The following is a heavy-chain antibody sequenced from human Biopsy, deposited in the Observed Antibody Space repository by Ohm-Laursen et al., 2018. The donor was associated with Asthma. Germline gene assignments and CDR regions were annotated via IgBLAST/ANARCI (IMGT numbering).Heavy chain of an antibody. J-gene: IGHJ6*02. CDR2: TNERGVT. CDR3: ARGPELDV. CDR1: PGSFSGFF. Sequence: SDTLSRTCDVYPGSFSGFFWTWIRQSPGKGLEWIGETNERGVTNNNPSLKSRVIISIDTYWNRVSLKLTSVTAADTAVYYCARGPELDVWGQGTTVTVSS. V-gene: IGHV4-34*01.